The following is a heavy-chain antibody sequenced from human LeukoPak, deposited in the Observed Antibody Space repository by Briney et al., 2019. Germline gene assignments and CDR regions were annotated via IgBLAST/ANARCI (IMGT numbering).Heavy chain of an antibody. CDR1: GFTFSSYA. V-gene: IGHV3-64*01. D-gene: IGHD4-17*01. Sequence: GGSLGLSCAASGFTFSSYAMHWVRQAPGKGLEYVSAISSNGGSTYYANSVKGRFTISRDNSKNTLYLQMGSLRAEDMAVYYCATYGDGEDYWGQGTLVTVSS. CDR2: ISSNGGST. J-gene: IGHJ4*02. CDR3: ATYGDGEDY.